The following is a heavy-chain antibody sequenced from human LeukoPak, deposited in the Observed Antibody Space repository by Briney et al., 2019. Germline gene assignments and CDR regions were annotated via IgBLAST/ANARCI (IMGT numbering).Heavy chain of an antibody. CDR1: GFTFSRYG. J-gene: IGHJ4*02. CDR2: IRYDGSNK. Sequence: GGSLRLSCAASGFTFSRYGMHWVRQAPGKGLEWVAFIRYDGSNKYYADSVKGRFTISRDNSKNTLYLQMNSLRAEDTAVYYCAKDLNDGTLRRGTFDYWGQGTLVTVSS. CDR3: AKDLNDGTLRRGTFDY. D-gene: IGHD2-8*01. V-gene: IGHV3-30*02.